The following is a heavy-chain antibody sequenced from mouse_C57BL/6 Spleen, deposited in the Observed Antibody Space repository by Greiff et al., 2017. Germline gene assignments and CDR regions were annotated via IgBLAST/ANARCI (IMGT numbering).Heavy chain of an antibody. D-gene: IGHD2-3*01. CDR2: IWGVGST. CDR1: GFSLTSYG. Sequence: VQLQQSGPGLVAPSQSLSITCTVSGFSLTSYGVDWVRQSPGKGLEWLGVIWGVGSTNYNSALKSRLSISKDNSKSQVFLKMNSLQTDDTAMYYCARDDGPYAMDYWGQGTSVTVSS. CDR3: ARDDGPYAMDY. J-gene: IGHJ4*01. V-gene: IGHV2-6*01.